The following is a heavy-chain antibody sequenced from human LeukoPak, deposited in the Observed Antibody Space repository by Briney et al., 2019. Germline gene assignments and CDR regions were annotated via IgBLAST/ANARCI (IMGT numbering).Heavy chain of an antibody. J-gene: IGHJ4*02. D-gene: IGHD2-15*01. CDR3: ARDAGQATPFDY. CDR2: IRRDGTT. CDR1: GFTVSSYW. Sequence: GGSLRLSCAASGFTVSSYWIHWVRQAPGKGLVWVSLIRRDGTTSFAASVQGRFTISRDNARNTLYLQMNSLAAEDTAVYYCARDAGQATPFDYWGPGTLVTVSS. V-gene: IGHV3-74*01.